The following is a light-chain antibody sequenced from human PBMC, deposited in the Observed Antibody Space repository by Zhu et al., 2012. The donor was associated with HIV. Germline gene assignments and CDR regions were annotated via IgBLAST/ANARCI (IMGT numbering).Light chain of an antibody. V-gene: IGKV3-20*01. Sequence: EVVLTQSPDTLSLSPGDRATLACRASQSVSSNYLIWYQQTPGQAPRPLIYGASDRASGVPDRFSGSGSGTDFTLSISRLEPEDFAVYYCHQYDNSWTFGQGTKVEIK. CDR2: GAS. J-gene: IGKJ1*01. CDR3: HQYDNSWT. CDR1: QSVSSNY.